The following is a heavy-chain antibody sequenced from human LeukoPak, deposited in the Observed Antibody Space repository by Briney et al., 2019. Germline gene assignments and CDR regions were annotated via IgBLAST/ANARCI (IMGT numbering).Heavy chain of an antibody. J-gene: IGHJ4*02. CDR1: GYTFTSYD. CDR3: ARDRSGSYWGYYFDY. Sequence: ASVKGSCKASGYTFTSYDINWVRQATGQRLEWMGWMNPNSGNTGYAQKFQGRVTMTRNTSISTAYMELSSLRSEDTAVYYCARDRSGSYWGYYFDYWGQGTLVTVSS. CDR2: MNPNSGNT. D-gene: IGHD1-26*01. V-gene: IGHV1-8*01.